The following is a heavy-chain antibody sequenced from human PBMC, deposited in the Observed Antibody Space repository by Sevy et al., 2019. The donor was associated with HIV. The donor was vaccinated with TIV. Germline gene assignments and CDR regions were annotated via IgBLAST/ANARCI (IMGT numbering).Heavy chain of an antibody. CDR3: AREGCTKPHDY. CDR1: GFTFSKYS. J-gene: IGHJ4*02. CDR2: LSFGCGEI. V-gene: IGHV3-23*01. Sequence: GGSRLSCAASGFTFSKYSMSWVRQPPGKGLEWVSTLSFGCGEINHADSVKGRFTISRDNSKNSLYLQMNNLRAEDTAVYYCAREGCTKPHDYWGQGTLVTVSS. D-gene: IGHD2-8*01.